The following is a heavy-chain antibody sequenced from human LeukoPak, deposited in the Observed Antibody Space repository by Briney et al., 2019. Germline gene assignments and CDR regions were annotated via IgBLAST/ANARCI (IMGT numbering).Heavy chain of an antibody. Sequence: ASVKVSCQISGYTFTNYAISWVRQAPGQGLEWMGWISAYNGNTNYAQKLQGRVTMTTDTSTSTAYMELRSLRSDDTAVYYCARAGAARPDAFFDYWGQGTLVTVSS. CDR1: GYTFTNYA. CDR2: ISAYNGNT. D-gene: IGHD6-6*01. CDR3: ARAGAARPDAFFDY. J-gene: IGHJ4*02. V-gene: IGHV1-18*01.